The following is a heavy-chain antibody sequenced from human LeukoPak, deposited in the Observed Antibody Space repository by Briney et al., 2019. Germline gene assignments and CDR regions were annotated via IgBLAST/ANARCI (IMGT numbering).Heavy chain of an antibody. J-gene: IGHJ4*02. Sequence: SETLSLTCTVSGGSIRSSYYYWGWIRQPPGKGLEWIGSIYDSGSTYYNPSLKSRVTISVDTSKNQFSLKLSSVTAADTAVYYCARGYGGYSFWGQGILVTVSS. CDR3: ARGYGGYSF. CDR2: IYDSGST. D-gene: IGHD5-18*01. V-gene: IGHV4-39*01. CDR1: GGSIRSSYYY.